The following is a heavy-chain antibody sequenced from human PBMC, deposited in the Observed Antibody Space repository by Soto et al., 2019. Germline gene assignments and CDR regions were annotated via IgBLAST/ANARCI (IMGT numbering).Heavy chain of an antibody. V-gene: IGHV3-48*02. CDR1: GFTFSSYS. CDR3: ARVTSCYDCYGMDV. D-gene: IGHD2-2*01. CDR2: ISSSSSTI. Sequence: EVQLVESGGGLVQPGGSLRLSCAASGFTFSSYSMNWVRQAPGKGLEWVSYISSSSSTIYYADSVKGRITISRDNAKNSLYLQMNSLRDEDTAVYYCARVTSCYDCYGMDVWGQGTTVTVSS. J-gene: IGHJ6*02.